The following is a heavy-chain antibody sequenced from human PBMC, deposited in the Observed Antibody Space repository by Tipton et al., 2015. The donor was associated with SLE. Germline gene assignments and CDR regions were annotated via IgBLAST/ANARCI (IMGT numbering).Heavy chain of an antibody. CDR1: GGSFSGYY. V-gene: IGHV4-34*01. CDR3: ARKVPYFDL. Sequence: TLSLTCAVYGGSFSGYYWSWIRQPPGKGLEWIGEINHSGSTNYNPSLKSRVTISVDTSKNQFSLKLSSVTAADTAVYYCARKVPYFDLWCRGTLVTVSS. CDR2: INHSGST. J-gene: IGHJ2*01.